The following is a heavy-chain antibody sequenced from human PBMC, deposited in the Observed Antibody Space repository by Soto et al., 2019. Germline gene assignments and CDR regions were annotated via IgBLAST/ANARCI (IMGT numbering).Heavy chain of an antibody. CDR3: ARHYLHGDYSGYYYGMDV. Sequence: SLTCTVSGGSISSSSYYWGWIRQPPGKGLEWIGGIYYSGSTYYNPSLKSRVTISVDTSKNQFSLKLSSVTAADTAVYYCARHYLHGDYSGYYYGMDVWGQGTTVTVSS. J-gene: IGHJ6*02. CDR2: IYYSGST. CDR1: GGSISSSSYY. D-gene: IGHD4-17*01. V-gene: IGHV4-39*01.